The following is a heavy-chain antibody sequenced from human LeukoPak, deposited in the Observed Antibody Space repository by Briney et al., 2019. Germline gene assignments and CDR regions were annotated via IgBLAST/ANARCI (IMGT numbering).Heavy chain of an antibody. V-gene: IGHV1-2*02. CDR1: GYTFTGYY. Sequence: ASVKVSCKAFGYTFTGYYMHWVRQAPGQGLEWMGWINPNSGGTNYAQKFQGRVTMTRDTSISTAYMELSRLRSDDTAVYYCARGDVVLLWFGESKHYMDVWGKGTTVTISS. D-gene: IGHD3-10*01. CDR2: INPNSGGT. CDR3: ARGDVVLLWFGESKHYMDV. J-gene: IGHJ6*03.